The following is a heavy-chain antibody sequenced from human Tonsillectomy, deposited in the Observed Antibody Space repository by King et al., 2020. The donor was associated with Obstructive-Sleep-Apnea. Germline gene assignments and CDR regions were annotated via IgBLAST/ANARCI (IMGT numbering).Heavy chain of an antibody. J-gene: IGHJ4*02. D-gene: IGHD5-18*01. Sequence: VQLVESGGGLVRPGGSLRLSCAASGFTFSTYWMTWVRQAPGKGLEWVANIRQDGTEMYYVDSVKGRFTISRDNAKNSLYLQMISLRAEDTAVYYCARENDTDTYGYSHYFDYWGQGTLVTVSS. V-gene: IGHV3-7*03. CDR1: GFTFSTYW. CDR3: ARENDTDTYGYSHYFDY. CDR2: IRQDGTEM.